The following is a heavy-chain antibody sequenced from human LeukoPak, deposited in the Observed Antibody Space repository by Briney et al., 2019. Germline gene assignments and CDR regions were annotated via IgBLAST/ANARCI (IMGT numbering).Heavy chain of an antibody. D-gene: IGHD3-16*01. CDR2: INHSGST. V-gene: IGHV4-34*01. J-gene: IGHJ4*02. CDR3: AAGDEWLGESWYFDY. Sequence: SETLSLTCAVYGGSFSGYYWSWIRQPPGKGLEWIGEINHSGSTNYNPSLKSRVTISVDTSKNQFSLKLSSVTAADTAVYYCAAGDEWLGESWYFDYWGQGILVTVSS. CDR1: GGSFSGYY.